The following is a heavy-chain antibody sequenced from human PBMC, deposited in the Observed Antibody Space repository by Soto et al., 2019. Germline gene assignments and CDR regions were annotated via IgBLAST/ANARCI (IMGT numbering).Heavy chain of an antibody. CDR1: GGSISSSSYY. CDR2: IYYSGST. D-gene: IGHD2-8*02. J-gene: IGHJ5*02. V-gene: IGHV4-39*01. CDR3: ARHVSSLVDWFDP. Sequence: PSETLSLTCTVSGGSISSSSYYWGWIRQPPGKGLEWIGSIYYSGSTYYNPSLKSRVTISVDTSKNQFSLKLSSVTAADTAVYYCARHVSSLVDWFDPWGQGTLVTVSS.